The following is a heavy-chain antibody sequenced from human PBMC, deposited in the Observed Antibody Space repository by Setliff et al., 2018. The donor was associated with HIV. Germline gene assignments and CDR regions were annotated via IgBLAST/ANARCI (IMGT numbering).Heavy chain of an antibody. CDR2: IYYSGST. D-gene: IGHD6-6*01. CDR1: GGSISSSSYY. V-gene: IGHV4-39*07. J-gene: IGHJ6*03. Sequence: SETLSLTCTVSGGSISSSSYYWAWIRQPPGKGLEWIGNIYYSGSTYYNPSLKTRVTISVDGSKNQFSLKLSSVTAADTAVYYCARGLRSSTYYYYYYMDVWGKGTTVTVAS. CDR3: ARGLRSSTYYYYYYMDV.